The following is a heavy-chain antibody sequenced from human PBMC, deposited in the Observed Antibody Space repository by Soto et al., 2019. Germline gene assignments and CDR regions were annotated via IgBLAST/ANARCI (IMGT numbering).Heavy chain of an antibody. CDR3: ARDTYYYNRGNSWHDGLDV. J-gene: IGHJ3*01. CDR1: GGSISTYY. D-gene: IGHD3-22*01. CDR2: IFHSGST. Sequence: QVQLQESGPGLIKPSETLSLTCSISGGSISTYYWSWIRQPPGKGLEWIGHIFHSGSTNYSPSLKSRATISVDTSRTQLSLSLRSVTAADTAVYFCARDTYYYNRGNSWHDGLDVWGQGRMVTVSS. V-gene: IGHV4-59*01.